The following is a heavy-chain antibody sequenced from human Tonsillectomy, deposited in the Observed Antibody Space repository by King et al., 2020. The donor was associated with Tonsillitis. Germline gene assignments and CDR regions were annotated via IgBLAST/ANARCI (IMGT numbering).Heavy chain of an antibody. CDR1: GDSISSGDSY. J-gene: IGHJ4*02. D-gene: IGHD5-24*01. V-gene: IGHV4-30-4*01. CDR2: VYYTWTA. Sequence: QLQESGPGLVKPSQTLSLTCTVSGDSISSGDSYWSWIRQPPGKGLEWIGYVYYTWTAYYNPSLTSRVTISVDTFTNQISLKLSSVTAAHTAIYYCVRDRNGYSRFDFWGQGTLVTVSS. CDR3: VRDRNGYSRFDF.